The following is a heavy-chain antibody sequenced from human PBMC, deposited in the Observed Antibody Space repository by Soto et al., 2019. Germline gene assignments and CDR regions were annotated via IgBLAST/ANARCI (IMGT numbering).Heavy chain of an antibody. CDR2: INAGNGNT. CDR1: GYTFTSYA. J-gene: IGHJ4*02. Sequence: ASVKVSCKASGYTFTSYAMHWVRQAPGQRLEWMGWINAGNGNTKYSQKFQGRVTITRDTSASTAYMELSSLRSEDTAVYYCARCVSTMVRGWDPNKFDYWGQGTLVTVSS. D-gene: IGHD3-10*01. CDR3: ARCVSTMVRGWDPNKFDY. V-gene: IGHV1-3*01.